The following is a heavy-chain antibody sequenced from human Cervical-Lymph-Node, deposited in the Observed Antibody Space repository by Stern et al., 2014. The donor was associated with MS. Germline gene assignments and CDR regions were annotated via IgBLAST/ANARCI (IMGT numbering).Heavy chain of an antibody. CDR2: IRGGTGST. V-gene: IGHV3-21*01. J-gene: IGHJ4*02. D-gene: IGHD3-16*01. CDR1: ASTFSAYS. Sequence: EVQLVQSGGGLVKPGGSLRPSCAVSASTFSAYSINWVRHAPGQGLEWVASIRGGTGSTYYADSVKGRFAISRDNDKKSLYLHMTTLRVEDTAIYYCTTRDNYGDYWGQGTLVTVS. CDR3: TTRDNYGDY.